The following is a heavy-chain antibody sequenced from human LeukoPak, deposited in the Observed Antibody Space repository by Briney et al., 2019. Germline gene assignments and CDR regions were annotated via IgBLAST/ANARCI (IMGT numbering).Heavy chain of an antibody. J-gene: IGHJ4*02. CDR3: AKAKHYGDYIIDY. D-gene: IGHD4-17*01. CDR2: ISYDGSNK. CDR1: GFTFSSYA. Sequence: GGSLRLSCAASGFTFSSYAMHWVRQAPGKGLEWVAVISYDGSNKYYADSVKGRFTISRDNAKNSLYLQMNSLRAEDTALYYCAKAKHYGDYIIDYWGQGTLVTVSS. V-gene: IGHV3-30-3*01.